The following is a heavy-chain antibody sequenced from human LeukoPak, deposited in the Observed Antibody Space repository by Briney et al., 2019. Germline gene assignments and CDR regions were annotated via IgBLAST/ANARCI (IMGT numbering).Heavy chain of an antibody. CDR2: IKHDGSDK. Sequence: GGSLRLSCAASGFTFSNYWMNWVRQAPGKGLEWVANIKHDGSDKYYVDSVKGRFTISGDNAKNSLYLQMSSLRAEDTAVYYCVGQYDYVWGSYRLSPQKGYWGQGTLVTVSS. J-gene: IGHJ4*02. V-gene: IGHV3-7*01. CDR3: VGQYDYVWGSYRLSPQKGY. CDR1: GFTFSNYW. D-gene: IGHD3-16*02.